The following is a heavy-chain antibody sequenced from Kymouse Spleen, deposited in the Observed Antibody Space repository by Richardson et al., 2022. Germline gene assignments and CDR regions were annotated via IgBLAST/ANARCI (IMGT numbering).Heavy chain of an antibody. CDR2: INHSGST. V-gene: IGHV4-34*01. J-gene: IGHJ6*02. CDR3: ARGGEMATSYYYYYGMDV. D-gene: IGHD5-24*01. Sequence: QVQLQQWGAGLLKPSETLSLTCAVYGGSFSGYYWSWIRQPPGKGLEWIGEINHSGSTNYNPSLKSRVTISVDTSKNQFSLKLSSVTAADTAVYYCARGGEMATSYYYYYGMDVWGQGTTVTVSS. CDR1: GGSFSGYY.